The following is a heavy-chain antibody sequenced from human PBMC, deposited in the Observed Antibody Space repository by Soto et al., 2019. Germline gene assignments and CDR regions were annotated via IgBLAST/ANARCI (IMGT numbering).Heavy chain of an antibody. J-gene: IGHJ3*02. CDR2: IWYDGSNK. V-gene: IGHV3-33*01. CDR1: QFTFSRYD. D-gene: IGHD6-19*01. CDR3: AIDFGEQLLGHAFYI. Sequence: LIRSCTTSQFTFSRYDMQLVLKNPIKGLEWVAVIWYDGSNKYYADSVEGRFTIYRDNSKNTLYLQMNSLRAQDTAVYYCAIDFGEQLLGHAFYIWCQGTMVRVS.